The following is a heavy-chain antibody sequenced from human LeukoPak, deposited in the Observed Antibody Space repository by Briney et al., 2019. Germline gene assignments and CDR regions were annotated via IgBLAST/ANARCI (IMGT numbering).Heavy chain of an antibody. V-gene: IGHV3-23*01. CDR1: GFTFSSYA. Sequence: PGGSLRLSCAASGFTFSSYAMSWVRQAPGKGLEWVSAISGSGGSTYYADSVKGRFTISRDNSKNTLYLQMNSLRAEDTAVYYCAKDTPLRYCSGGSCYEYPYYYYGMDVWGQGTTVTVSS. D-gene: IGHD2-15*01. J-gene: IGHJ6*02. CDR3: AKDTPLRYCSGGSCYEYPYYYYGMDV. CDR2: ISGSGGST.